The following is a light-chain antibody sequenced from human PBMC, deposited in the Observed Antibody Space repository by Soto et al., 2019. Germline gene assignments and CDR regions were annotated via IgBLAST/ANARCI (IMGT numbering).Light chain of an antibody. CDR3: HQYGSTPRT. CDR1: QSVRSSN. V-gene: IGKV3-20*01. J-gene: IGKJ1*01. Sequence: EIVLTQSPGTLTLSPGERATLSCRASQSVRSSNLDWYQQKPGQAPRLLIYGASSRATGIPDRFSGSGSGTDFTLTISRLEPEDFAVYYCHQYGSTPRTFGQGTKVEIK. CDR2: GAS.